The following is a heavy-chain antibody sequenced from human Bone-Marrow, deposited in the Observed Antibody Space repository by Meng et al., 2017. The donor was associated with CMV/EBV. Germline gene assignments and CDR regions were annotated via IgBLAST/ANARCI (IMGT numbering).Heavy chain of an antibody. J-gene: IGHJ4*02. Sequence: SETLSLTCAVYGGSFSGYYGSWIRQPPGKGLEWIGEINHSGSTTYNPSLKTRVTISVDTSKNQFSLKRSSVTAAETAVYYCARGTRGTAVDYWGQGTLVTVSS. CDR1: GGSFSGYY. CDR2: INHSGST. D-gene: IGHD1-1*01. V-gene: IGHV4-34*01. CDR3: ARGTRGTAVDY.